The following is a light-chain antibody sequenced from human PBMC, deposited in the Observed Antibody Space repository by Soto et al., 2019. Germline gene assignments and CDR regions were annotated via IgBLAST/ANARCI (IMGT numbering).Light chain of an antibody. CDR3: SSYAGSNKPV. V-gene: IGLV2-8*01. J-gene: IGLJ1*01. Sequence: QSALTQPPSASGSPGQSVTISCTGTSSDVGGYNYVSWYQQHPGKAPKLMIYEVSKRPSGVPDRFSGSKSGNTASLTVSGLPPEHEADYYCSSYAGSNKPVFGTGTKLTVL. CDR1: SSDVGGYNY. CDR2: EVS.